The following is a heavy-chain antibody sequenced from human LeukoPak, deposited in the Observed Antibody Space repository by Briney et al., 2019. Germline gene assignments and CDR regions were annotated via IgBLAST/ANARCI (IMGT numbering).Heavy chain of an antibody. J-gene: IGHJ3*02. CDR1: GFTFDDYA. Sequence: GGSLRLSCAASGFTFDDYAMHWVRQAPGKGLEWVSGISWNSGSIGYADSVKGRFTISRDNAKNSLYLQMNSLRAEDMALYYCAKTASGKNNVFDIWGQGTMVTVSS. V-gene: IGHV3-9*03. CDR2: ISWNSGSI. CDR3: AKTASGKNNVFDI.